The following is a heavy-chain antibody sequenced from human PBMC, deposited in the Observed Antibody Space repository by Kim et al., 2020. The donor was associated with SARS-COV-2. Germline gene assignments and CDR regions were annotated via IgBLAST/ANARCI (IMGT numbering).Heavy chain of an antibody. D-gene: IGHD1-7*01. CDR1: GGSISSSSYY. CDR3: ARQSWIKLLL. V-gene: IGHV4-39*01. CDR2: IYYSGST. Sequence: SQTLSLTCTVSGGSISSSSYYWGWIRQPPGKGLEWIGSIYYSGSTYYNPSLKSRVTISVDTSKNQFSLKLSSVTAADTAVYYCARQSWIKLLLWGQGTLVTVSS. J-gene: IGHJ4*02.